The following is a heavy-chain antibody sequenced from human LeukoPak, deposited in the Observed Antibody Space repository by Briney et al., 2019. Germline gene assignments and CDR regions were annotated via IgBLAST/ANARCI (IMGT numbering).Heavy chain of an antibody. D-gene: IGHD4-17*01. CDR3: AKAPTMSTVSY. V-gene: IGHV3-23*01. J-gene: IGHJ4*02. CDR2: ISGSGGST. Sequence: GGSLRLSCAASGFTFSNCAMSWVRQAPGKGLEWVSAISGSGGSTYYADSVKGRFTISRDNSKNTLYLQMNSLRAEDTAVYYCAKAPTMSTVSYWGQGTLVTVSS. CDR1: GFTFSNCA.